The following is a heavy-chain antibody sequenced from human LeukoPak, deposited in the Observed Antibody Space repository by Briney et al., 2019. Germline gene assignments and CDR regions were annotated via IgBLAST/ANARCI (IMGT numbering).Heavy chain of an antibody. CDR3: ARLVGSSVVDY. CDR1: GGSISSYY. D-gene: IGHD2-2*01. V-gene: IGHV4-59*08. CDR2: IYYSGST. Sequence: SETLSLTCTVSGGSISSYYWSWIRQPPGKGLEWIGYIYYSGSTNYNPSLKSRVTISVDTSKNQFSLKLSSVTAADTAVYYCARLVGSSVVDYWGQGTLVTVSS. J-gene: IGHJ4*02.